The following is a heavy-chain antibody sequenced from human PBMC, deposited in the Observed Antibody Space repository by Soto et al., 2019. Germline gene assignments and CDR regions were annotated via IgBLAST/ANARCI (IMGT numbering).Heavy chain of an antibody. CDR2: ISGSGGST. Sequence: GGSLRLSCAVSGFTFSNYGMNWVRQAPGKGLEWVSSISGSGGSTYYADSVKGRFTISRDNSKNTLYLQMNSLRAEDTAVYYCATYSGNYERYGVYYGMDVWGQGTTVTV. J-gene: IGHJ6*02. V-gene: IGHV3-23*01. D-gene: IGHD1-26*01. CDR3: ATYSGNYERYGVYYGMDV. CDR1: GFTFSNYG.